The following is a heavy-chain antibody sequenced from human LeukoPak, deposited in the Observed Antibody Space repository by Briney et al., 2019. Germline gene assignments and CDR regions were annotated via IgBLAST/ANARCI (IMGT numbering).Heavy chain of an antibody. CDR1: GRSVSSGSYY. D-gene: IGHD1-26*01. CDR3: ARGRKSGSYVGGWFDP. V-gene: IGHV4-61*01. CDR2: IYYNGWS. Sequence: PSETESLTCTVSGRSVSSGSYYWSWIRQPPGKGLEWFGYIYYNGWSNYSPCRSSRVTISVDTSQNQFPLKLSSVTAADTAVYYCARGRKSGSYVGGWFDPWGHGALVTVSS. J-gene: IGHJ5*02.